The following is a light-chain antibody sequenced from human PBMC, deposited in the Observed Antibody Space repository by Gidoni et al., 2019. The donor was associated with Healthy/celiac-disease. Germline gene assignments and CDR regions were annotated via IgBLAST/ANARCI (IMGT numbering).Light chain of an antibody. CDR1: QSVLYSSNNKNY. CDR3: QQYYSTPRS. Sequence: DIVMTRSPDSLAVSLGERATINCKSSQSVLYSSNNKNYLAWYQQKPGQPPKLLIYWASTRESGVPDRFSGSGSGTDFTLTISSLQAEDLAVYYCQQYYSTPRSFGQGTKLEIK. CDR2: WAS. J-gene: IGKJ2*04. V-gene: IGKV4-1*01.